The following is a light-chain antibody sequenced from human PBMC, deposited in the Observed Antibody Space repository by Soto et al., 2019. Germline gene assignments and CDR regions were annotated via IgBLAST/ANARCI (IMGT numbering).Light chain of an antibody. CDR1: QSVFSN. CDR2: GAS. J-gene: IGKJ2*01. V-gene: IGKV3-15*01. CDR3: QQYNNWPPYT. Sequence: EIVMTQSPATLSVSPGERTTLSCRASQSVFSNLAWYQQKPGQAPRLLIYGASTRATGIPARFSGSGSGTDFTLTISSLQSEDFALYYCQQYNNWPPYTFGQGTKLEIK.